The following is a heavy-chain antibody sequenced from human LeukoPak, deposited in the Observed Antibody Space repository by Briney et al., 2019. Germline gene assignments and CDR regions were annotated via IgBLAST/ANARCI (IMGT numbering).Heavy chain of an antibody. V-gene: IGHV3-23*01. D-gene: IGHD4/OR15-4a*01. CDR2: ITGSGRGDST. CDR3: ARRAGAYSHPYDY. CDR1: GFTFSSSA. J-gene: IGHJ4*02. Sequence: GGSLRLSCAASGFTFSSSAMSWVRQAPGKGLEWVSSITGSGRGDSTNYADSVKGRFTISRDNSKSTLYLQMNSLRAEDTAVYYCARRAGAYSHPYDYWGQGTLVTVSS.